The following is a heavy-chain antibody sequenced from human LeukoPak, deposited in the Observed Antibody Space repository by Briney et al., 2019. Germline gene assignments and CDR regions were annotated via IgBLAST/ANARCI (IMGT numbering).Heavy chain of an antibody. CDR1: GFTFGSYA. Sequence: GRSLRLSCAASGFTFGSYAMPWVRQAPGKGLEWVAVISYDGSNKYYADSVKGRFTISRDNSKNTLYLQMNSLRAEDTAVYYCARDPLSLYYFDYWGQGTLVTVSS. CDR2: ISYDGSNK. V-gene: IGHV3-30-3*01. J-gene: IGHJ4*02. CDR3: ARDPLSLYYFDY.